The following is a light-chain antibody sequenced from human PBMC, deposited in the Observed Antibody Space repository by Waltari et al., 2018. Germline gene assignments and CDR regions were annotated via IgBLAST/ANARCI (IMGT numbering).Light chain of an antibody. CDR2: RTS. Sequence: DIQMTQSPSSLSTFVGDRVTITCRARQSVDSWLAWYQQKPGKAPNLLIYRTSSLESGVPPRFSGSGFGTEFTLTISSLQPDDFATYYCQQYKTYSRTFGQGTKVEIK. V-gene: IGKV1-5*03. CDR1: QSVDSW. J-gene: IGKJ1*01. CDR3: QQYKTYSRT.